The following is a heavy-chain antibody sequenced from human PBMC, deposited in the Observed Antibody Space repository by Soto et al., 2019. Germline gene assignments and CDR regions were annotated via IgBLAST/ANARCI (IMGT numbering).Heavy chain of an antibody. CDR1: GGSISSGDYY. CDR2: ISYSGST. D-gene: IGHD1-26*01. CDR3: APLLGAAPPFAY. J-gene: IGHJ4*02. Sequence: PSETLSLTCTVSGGSISSGDYYWSWIRQPPGKGLEWIGYISYSGSTYYNPSLKSRLTISVDTSKNQFSLKLTSVTAADTAVYYCAPLLGAAPPFAYWGQETRAPV. V-gene: IGHV4-30-4*01.